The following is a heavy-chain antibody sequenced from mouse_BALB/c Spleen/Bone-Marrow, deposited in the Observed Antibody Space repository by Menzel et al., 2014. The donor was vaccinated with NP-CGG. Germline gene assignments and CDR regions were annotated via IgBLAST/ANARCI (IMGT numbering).Heavy chain of an antibody. Sequence: VQLQQSGPELVKPGASVKMSCKASGYTFTDSVIGWVKQRTGQGLEWIGEIYPGSGSTYYNEKFKGKATLTADKSSNTSYIQLSSLTSQASAVYFCARYGDPAWFAYWGQGTLVTVSA. CDR2: IYPGSGST. V-gene: IGHV1-77*01. D-gene: IGHD1-2*01. CDR3: ARYGDPAWFAY. CDR1: GYTFTDSV. J-gene: IGHJ3*01.